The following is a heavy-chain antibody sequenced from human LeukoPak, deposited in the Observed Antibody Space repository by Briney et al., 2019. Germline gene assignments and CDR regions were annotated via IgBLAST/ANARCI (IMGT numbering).Heavy chain of an antibody. CDR1: GFTFSDYA. J-gene: IGHJ3*02. CDR3: ARDTWYSNSWLHAFDI. V-gene: IGHV3-48*01. Sequence: GGSLRLSCAASGFTFSDYAMNWVRQAPGKGLEWFSFINSNSRTIYYADSVKGRFTIFRDNAKNSLYLQMDSLRAEDTGLYYCARDTWYSNSWLHAFDIWGRGTMVTVSS. CDR2: INSNSRTI. D-gene: IGHD6-13*01.